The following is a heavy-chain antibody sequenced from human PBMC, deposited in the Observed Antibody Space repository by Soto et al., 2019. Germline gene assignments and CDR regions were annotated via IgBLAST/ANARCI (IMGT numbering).Heavy chain of an antibody. J-gene: IGHJ4*02. CDR3: ATHPPYGPLDH. CDR2: IYYSENT. Sequence: SETLSLTCTVSGGSISSYYWSWIRQPPGKGLEWIGNIYYSENTYYNPSLKSRVTISVDTSKNQFSLRLTSVTAADTAVYYCATHPPYGPLDHWGQGTLVTVSS. V-gene: IGHV4-59*04. CDR1: GGSISSYY. D-gene: IGHD4-17*01.